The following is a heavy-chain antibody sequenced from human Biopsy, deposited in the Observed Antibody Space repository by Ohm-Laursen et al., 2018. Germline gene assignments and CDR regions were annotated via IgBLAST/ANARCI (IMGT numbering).Heavy chain of an antibody. D-gene: IGHD2/OR15-2a*01. CDR2: IYYSGST. CDR3: ARATNSTGWPYYYFYGMDV. V-gene: IGHV4-59*07. CDR1: GGSISSYY. Sequence: SDTLSLTCTASGGSISSYYWNWIRQPPGKGLERIGYIYYSGSTNYNPSLKSRVTISVDTSKNQLSLRLNSVTAADTAVYYCARATNSTGWPYYYFYGMDVWGQGTTVTVSS. J-gene: IGHJ6*02.